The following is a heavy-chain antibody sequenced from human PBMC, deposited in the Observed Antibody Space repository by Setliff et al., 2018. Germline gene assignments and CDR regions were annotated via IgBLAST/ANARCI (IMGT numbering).Heavy chain of an antibody. CDR3: ARSDWDSSGYYYFDY. D-gene: IGHD3-22*01. J-gene: IGHJ4*02. V-gene: IGHV4-39*07. CDR1: GLSLSSTTYY. Sequence: SETLSLTCTVSGLSLSSTTYYWSWIRQPPGKGLEWLGEVSHSGSTNYNPSLKSRVTISVDTSKNQFSLNLSSLTAADTAVYFCARSDWDSSGYYYFDYWGQGTLVTVSS. CDR2: VSHSGST.